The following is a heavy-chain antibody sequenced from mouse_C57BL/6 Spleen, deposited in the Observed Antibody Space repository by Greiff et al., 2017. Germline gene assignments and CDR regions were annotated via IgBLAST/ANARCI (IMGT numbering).Heavy chain of an antibody. CDR3: ARSTYGSRSWFAY. J-gene: IGHJ3*01. D-gene: IGHD1-1*01. CDR1: GYTFTSYW. CDR2: IDPSDSYT. V-gene: IGHV1-50*01. Sequence: QVQLQQPGAELVKPGASVKLSCKASGYTFTSYWMQWVKQRPGQGLEWIGEIDPSDSYTNYNQKFKGNATLAVDTSSSKAYMQLSSLTSEDSAVYYGARSTYGSRSWFAYWGQGTLVTVSA.